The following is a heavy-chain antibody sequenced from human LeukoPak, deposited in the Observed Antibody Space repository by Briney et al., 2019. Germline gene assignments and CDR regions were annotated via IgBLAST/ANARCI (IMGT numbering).Heavy chain of an antibody. CDR3: AREMRYCSSTSCYPPYFDY. V-gene: IGHV1-69*05. J-gene: IGHJ4*02. D-gene: IGHD2-2*01. Sequence: SVKVSYKASGGTFSSYAISWVRQAPGQGLEWMGGIIPIFGTANYAQKFQGRVTITTDESTSTAYMELSSLRSEDTAVYYCAREMRYCSSTSCYPPYFDYWGQGTLVTVSS. CDR1: GGTFSSYA. CDR2: IIPIFGTA.